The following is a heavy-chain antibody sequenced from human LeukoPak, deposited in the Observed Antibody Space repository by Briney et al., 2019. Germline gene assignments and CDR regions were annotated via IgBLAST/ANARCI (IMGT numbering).Heavy chain of an antibody. J-gene: IGHJ3*02. V-gene: IGHV1-2*02. D-gene: IGHD3-22*01. CDR3: ARSITMIVVVITKYDAFDI. CDR1: GYTFTGYY. Sequence: ASLKVSCKASGYTFTGYYMHWVRQAPGQGLEWMGWINPNRGGTNYAQKFQGRVTMTRDTSISTAYMELSRLRSDDTAVYYCARSITMIVVVITKYDAFDIWGQGTMVTVSS. CDR2: INPNRGGT.